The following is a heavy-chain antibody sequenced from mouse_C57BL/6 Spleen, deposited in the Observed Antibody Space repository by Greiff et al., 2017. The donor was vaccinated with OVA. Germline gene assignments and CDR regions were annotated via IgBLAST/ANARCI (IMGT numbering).Heavy chain of an antibody. CDR2: IDPSDSET. D-gene: IGHD3-2*02. V-gene: IGHV1-52*01. Sequence: VQLQQPGAELVRPGSSVKLSCKASGYTFTSYWMHWVKQRPIQGLEWIGNIDPSDSETHYNQKFKDKATLTVDKSSSTAYMQLSSLTSEDSAVYYCARAAQATCFDYWGQGTTLTVSS. CDR3: ARAAQATCFDY. J-gene: IGHJ2*01. CDR1: GYTFTSYW.